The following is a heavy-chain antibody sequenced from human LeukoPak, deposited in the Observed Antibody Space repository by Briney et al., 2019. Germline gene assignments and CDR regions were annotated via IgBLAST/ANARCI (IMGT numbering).Heavy chain of an antibody. CDR2: IGNSGATT. J-gene: IGHJ3*02. CDR1: GFTFTSNA. D-gene: IGHD2/OR15-2a*01. Sequence: SGGSLRLSCAASGFTFTSNAMTWVRQAPGKGLEWVSFIGNSGATTYYADSVKGRFTISRDNPKNALYLQMNSLRAEDTAVYYCARDSKAFDIWGQGTMVTVSS. CDR3: ARDSKAFDI. V-gene: IGHV3-23*01.